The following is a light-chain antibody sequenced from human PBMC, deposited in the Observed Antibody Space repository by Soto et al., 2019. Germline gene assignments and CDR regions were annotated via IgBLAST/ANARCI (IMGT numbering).Light chain of an antibody. CDR1: QSVGSY. J-gene: IGKJ4*01. CDR3: QQGSNWPPLT. CDR2: EAS. V-gene: IGKV3-11*01. Sequence: EIVLTQSPATLSLSPGETATLSCRASQSVGSYLAWYQLKSGQAPRLLIYEASKRATGIPARFSGRGSGTDFTLTISSLEPEDFALYYCQQGSNWPPLTFGGGTKVEIK.